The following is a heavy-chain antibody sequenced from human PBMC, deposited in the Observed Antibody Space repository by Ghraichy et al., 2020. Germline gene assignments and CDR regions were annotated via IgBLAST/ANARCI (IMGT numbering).Heavy chain of an antibody. V-gene: IGHV4-59*01. CDR3: ARVRQYQWPPPPYFDY. CDR2: IYYSGST. J-gene: IGHJ4*02. Sequence: SQTRSLTCTVSGGSISGNYWSWIRQSPGKGLESIGYIYYSGSTNYNPSLKSRATISINMSKNQFSLKLSSVTAADTAVYYCARVRQYQWPPPPYFDYWGQGILVSLSS. D-gene: IGHD6-19*01. CDR1: GGSISGNY.